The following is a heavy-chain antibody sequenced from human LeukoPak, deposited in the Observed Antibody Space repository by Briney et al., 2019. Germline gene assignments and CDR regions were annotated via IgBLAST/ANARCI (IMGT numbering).Heavy chain of an antibody. CDR3: AKDSFIVVRGVGSDDGFAV. J-gene: IGHJ3*01. V-gene: IGHV3-23*01. CDR2: AGESIHTT. CDR1: GFSFATYG. D-gene: IGHD3-10*01. Sequence: GGSLILSCAASGFSFATYGISWVRPAPGKGLEWVSVAGESIHTTHYADSVKGRFIISRDNSKNTMHLQMNSLRAEDTAVYYCAKDSFIVVRGVGSDDGFAVWGQGTMVTVSS.